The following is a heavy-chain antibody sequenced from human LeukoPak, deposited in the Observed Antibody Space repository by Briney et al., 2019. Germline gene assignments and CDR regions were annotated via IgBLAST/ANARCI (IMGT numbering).Heavy chain of an antibody. Sequence: SDTLSLTCAVSGYPISSSNWWGWIRQPPGKGLEWIGYIYYSGSTYYNPSLKSRVTMSVDTSKNQFSLKLSSVTAVDTAVYYCARKGPGDCLDYWGQGTLVTVSS. V-gene: IGHV4-28*01. J-gene: IGHJ4*02. CDR3: ARKGPGDCLDY. CDR1: GYPISSSNW. D-gene: IGHD2-21*01. CDR2: IYYSGST.